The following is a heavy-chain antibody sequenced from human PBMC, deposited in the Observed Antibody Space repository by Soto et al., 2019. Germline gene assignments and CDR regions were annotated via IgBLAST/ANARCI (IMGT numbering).Heavy chain of an antibody. CDR1: GFTFSSYA. V-gene: IGHV3-64D*08. Sequence: GGSLRLSCSASGFTFSSYAMHWVRQAPGKGLEYVSAIRSNGGSTYYADSVKGRFTISRDNSKNSLYLQMSSLRAEDTAVYYCVKAQAQGTAMLGDIWGQGTMVTVSS. D-gene: IGHD5-18*01. CDR3: VKAQAQGTAMLGDI. CDR2: IRSNGGST. J-gene: IGHJ3*02.